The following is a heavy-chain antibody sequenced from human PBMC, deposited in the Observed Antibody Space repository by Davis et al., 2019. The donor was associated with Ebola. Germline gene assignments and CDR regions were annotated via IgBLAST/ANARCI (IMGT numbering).Heavy chain of an antibody. Sequence: SETLSLTCTVSGVSFSSYYWSWIRLPPGKGLEWIGYISDIGSTKYTPSLKSRVTISVDTSKNQFSLKLTSATAADTAVYYCARGPPYYDVLTGDPQWGQGTQVTVSS. V-gene: IGHV4-59*01. D-gene: IGHD3-9*01. J-gene: IGHJ4*02. CDR1: GVSFSSYY. CDR3: ARGPPYYDVLTGDPQ. CDR2: ISDIGST.